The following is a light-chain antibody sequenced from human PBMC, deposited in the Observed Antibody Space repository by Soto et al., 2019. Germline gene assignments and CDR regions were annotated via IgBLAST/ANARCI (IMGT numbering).Light chain of an antibody. CDR3: CSYAGSYTYV. CDR1: SSDVGGYNY. J-gene: IGLJ1*01. Sequence: QSALTQPRSVPGSPGQSVTISCTGTSSDVGGYNYVSWYQQHPGKAPKLMIYDVSKRPSGVPDRFSGSKSGNTASLTISGLQAEDEADYYCCSYAGSYTYVFGTGIKVTVL. V-gene: IGLV2-11*01. CDR2: DVS.